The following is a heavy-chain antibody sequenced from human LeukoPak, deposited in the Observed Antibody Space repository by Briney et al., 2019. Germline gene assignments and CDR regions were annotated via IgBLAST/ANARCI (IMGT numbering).Heavy chain of an antibody. CDR1: GFTFSSYA. CDR3: AKDAHRLYYDFWSGYGHHDAFDI. CDR2: ISGSGGST. J-gene: IGHJ3*02. Sequence: GGSLRLSCAASGFTFSSYAMSWVRQAPGKGLEWVSAISGSGGSTYYADSVKGRFTISRDNSKNTLYLQMNSLRAEDTAVYYCAKDAHRLYYDFWSGYGHHDAFDIWGQGTMVTVSS. D-gene: IGHD3-3*01. V-gene: IGHV3-23*01.